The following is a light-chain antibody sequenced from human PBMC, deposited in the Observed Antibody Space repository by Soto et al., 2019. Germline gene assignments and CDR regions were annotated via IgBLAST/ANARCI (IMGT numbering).Light chain of an antibody. V-gene: IGKV3-20*01. CDR1: QSFTSTS. Sequence: EIVLTQSPGTLSLSPGERATLSCRASQSFTSTSLAWYQQKPGQAPRLLISGASRRAAGIPDRFSGSGSGTDFTLTISRLEPEDFAVYYCQQYGSSPSTFGQGTKLEIK. CDR2: GAS. J-gene: IGKJ2*01. CDR3: QQYGSSPST.